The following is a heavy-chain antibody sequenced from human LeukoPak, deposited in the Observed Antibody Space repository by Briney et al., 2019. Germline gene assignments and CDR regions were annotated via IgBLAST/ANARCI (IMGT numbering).Heavy chain of an antibody. V-gene: IGHV3-23*01. J-gene: IGHJ3*02. CDR1: GFTFKFYA. CDR2: ITGDASVT. D-gene: IGHD6-13*01. Sequence: GGSLRLSCAGSGFTFKFYAMTWVRQAPGKGLEWVSGITGDASVTYDADSVRGRFNISRDNSKNTLYLQLNSLRVEDTAVYYCAKAYSSSLYGDAFHIWSQGTKVTVSP. CDR3: AKAYSSSLYGDAFHI.